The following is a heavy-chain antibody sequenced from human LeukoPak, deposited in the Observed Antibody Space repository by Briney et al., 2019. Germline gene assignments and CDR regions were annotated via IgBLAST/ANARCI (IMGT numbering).Heavy chain of an antibody. D-gene: IGHD1-1*01. Sequence: SETLSLTCSVSGGPISCGSYYGSWIRQPAGKGLEWIGRICTSESTNYNPSLKSQVTISVDTSKSQFSLKLRSVTAADTAVYYCASASTTPYYYYYGMDVWGQGTTVTVSS. CDR1: GGPISCGSYY. CDR2: ICTSEST. CDR3: ASASTTPYYYYYGMDV. J-gene: IGHJ6*02. V-gene: IGHV4-61*02.